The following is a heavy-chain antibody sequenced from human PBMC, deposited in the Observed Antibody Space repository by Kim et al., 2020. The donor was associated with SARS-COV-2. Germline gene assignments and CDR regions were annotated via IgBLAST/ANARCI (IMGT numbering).Heavy chain of an antibody. J-gene: IGHJ5*02. CDR1: GFTFSSYS. D-gene: IGHD6-13*01. CDR3: ARGSIAAAGTAVDP. CDR2: ISSSSSYI. Sequence: GGSLRLSCAASGFTFSSYSMNWVRQAPGKGLEWVSSISSSSSYIYYADSVKGLFTISRDNAKNSLYLQMNSLRAEDTAVYYCARGSIAAAGTAVDPWGQGTLVTVSS. V-gene: IGHV3-21*01.